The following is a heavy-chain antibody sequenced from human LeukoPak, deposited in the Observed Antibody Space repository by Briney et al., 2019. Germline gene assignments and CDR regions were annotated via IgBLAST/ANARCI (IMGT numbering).Heavy chain of an antibody. CDR2: IYYSGST. CDR1: GGSISSYY. Sequence: PSETLSLTCTVSGGSISSYYWSWIRQPPGKGLEWIGYIYYSGSTNYNPSLKSRVTISVDTSKNQFSLKLSSVTAADTAVYYCARGPTIGPLDYWGQGTLVTVSS. V-gene: IGHV4-59*12. J-gene: IGHJ4*02. CDR3: ARGPTIGPLDY. D-gene: IGHD3-10*01.